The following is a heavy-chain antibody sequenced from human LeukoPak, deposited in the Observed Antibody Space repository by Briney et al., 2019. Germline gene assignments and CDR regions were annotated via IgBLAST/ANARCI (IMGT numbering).Heavy chain of an antibody. CDR2: ISYDGSNK. V-gene: IGHV3-30*18. CDR1: GFTFSSYG. J-gene: IGHJ6*02. CDR3: AKVPGDIVVVVAATLPNYYGMDV. D-gene: IGHD2-15*01. Sequence: PGRSLRLSCAASGFTFSSYGMHGVRQAPGKGLAGMAVISYDGSNKYYADSVKGRFTIYRDNSTNTLYLQMNSLRAEDTGAYYCAKVPGDIVVVVAATLPNYYGMDVWGQGTTVTVSS.